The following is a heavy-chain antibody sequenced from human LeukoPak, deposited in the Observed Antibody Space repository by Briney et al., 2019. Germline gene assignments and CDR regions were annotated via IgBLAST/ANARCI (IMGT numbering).Heavy chain of an antibody. CDR2: IKSKTDGGIT. CDR1: RFTFSNAW. V-gene: IGHV3-15*01. CDR3: TTDRDYGDYPEYYFDY. D-gene: IGHD4-17*01. Sequence: PGGSLRLSCAASRFTFSNAWMSWVRQAPGKGLEWVGHIKSKTDGGITDYAAPVKGRFTISRDDSKNTLYPQMNSLRTEDTAVYYCTTDRDYGDYPEYYFDYWGQGTLVTVSS. J-gene: IGHJ4*02.